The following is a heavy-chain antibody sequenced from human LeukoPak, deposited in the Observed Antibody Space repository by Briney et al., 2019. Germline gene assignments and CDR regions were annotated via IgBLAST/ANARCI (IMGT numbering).Heavy chain of an antibody. CDR3: ARTGTGGDLDI. CDR2: INSDGTST. V-gene: IGHV3-74*01. J-gene: IGHJ3*02. Sequence: PGGSLRLSCAASGITFRSHAMSWVRQAPGKGLVWVSRINSDGTSTIYADSVKGRFTISRDNAKSTVYLQMNSLRAEDTAVYYCARTGTGGDLDIWGQGTMVTVSS. CDR1: GITFRSHA. D-gene: IGHD2-8*02.